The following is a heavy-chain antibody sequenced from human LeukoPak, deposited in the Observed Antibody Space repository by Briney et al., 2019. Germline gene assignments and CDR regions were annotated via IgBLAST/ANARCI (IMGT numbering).Heavy chain of an antibody. V-gene: IGHV3-23*01. J-gene: IGHJ3*02. Sequence: GGSLRLSCAASGFTFSDYTMNWVRLAPGKGLEWVSAISGSGGSTYYADSVKGRFTISRDNSKNTLYLQMNSLRAEDTAVYYCARISSYYYGSGSPNDAFDIWGQGTMVTVSS. CDR1: GFTFSDYT. CDR2: ISGSGGST. CDR3: ARISSYYYGSGSPNDAFDI. D-gene: IGHD3-10*01.